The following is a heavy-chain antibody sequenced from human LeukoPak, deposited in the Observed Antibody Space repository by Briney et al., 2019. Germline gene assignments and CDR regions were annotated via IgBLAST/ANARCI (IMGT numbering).Heavy chain of an antibody. J-gene: IGHJ4*02. CDR2: IYYSGST. D-gene: IGHD6-6*01. Sequence: SETLSLTCTVSGGSISSYYWSWIRQPPGKGLEWIGYIYYSGSTNYNPSLKSRVTISVDTSKNQFSLKLSSVTAADTAVYYWARDPRGSSSYFDYWGQGTLVTVSS. CDR3: ARDPRGSSSYFDY. CDR1: GGSISSYY. V-gene: IGHV4-59*01.